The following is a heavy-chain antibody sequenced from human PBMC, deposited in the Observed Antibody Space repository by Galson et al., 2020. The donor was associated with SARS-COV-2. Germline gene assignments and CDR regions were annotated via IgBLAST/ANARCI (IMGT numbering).Heavy chain of an antibody. V-gene: IGHV4-59*01. D-gene: IGHD3-3*01. J-gene: IGHJ3*01. Sequence: SETLSLTCTVSSDSSSTYFWSWIRQPPGKGLEWIGHVHHSGSTKYNPSLQSRVTISVDTSRNQFSLKLSSVTAADTAVYYCARFNTRPLAFDVWGQGTMVTVSS. CDR3: ARFNTRPLAFDV. CDR2: VHHSGST. CDR1: SDSSSTYF.